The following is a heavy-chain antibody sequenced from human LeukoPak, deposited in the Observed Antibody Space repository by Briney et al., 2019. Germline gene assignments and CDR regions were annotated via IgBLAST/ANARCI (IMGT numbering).Heavy chain of an antibody. Sequence: ASVKVSCKASGYTFTSYGISWVRQAPGQGLEWMGWISAYNGNTNYARKLQGRVTMTTDTSTSTAYMELRSLRSDDTAVYYCARGKADYVWGSYLSRWDYWGQGTLVTVSS. J-gene: IGHJ4*02. CDR2: ISAYNGNT. CDR3: ARGKADYVWGSYLSRWDY. D-gene: IGHD3-16*01. CDR1: GYTFTSYG. V-gene: IGHV1-18*01.